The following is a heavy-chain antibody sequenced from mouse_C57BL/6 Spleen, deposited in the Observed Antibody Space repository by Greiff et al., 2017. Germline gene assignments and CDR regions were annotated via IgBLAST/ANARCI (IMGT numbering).Heavy chain of an antibody. CDR3: AREGITTVVEDYAMDY. CDR2: IYPSDSET. Sequence: QVQLQQPGAELVRPGSSVKLSCKASGYTFTSYWMDWVKQRPGQGLEWIGNIYPSDSETHYNQKFKDKATLTVDKSSSTAYMQLSSLTSEDSAVYYCAREGITTVVEDYAMDYWGQGTSVTVSS. J-gene: IGHJ4*01. V-gene: IGHV1-61*01. CDR1: GYTFTSYW. D-gene: IGHD1-1*01.